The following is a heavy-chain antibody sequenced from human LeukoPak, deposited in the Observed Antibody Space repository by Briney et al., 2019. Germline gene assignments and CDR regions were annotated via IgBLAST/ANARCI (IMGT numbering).Heavy chain of an antibody. CDR2: TYYRSKWYN. Sequence: SQTLSLTCAISGDSVSSNSAAWNWIRQSPSRGLEWLGRTYYRSKWYNDYAVSVKSRTTINPDTSKNQFSLQLNSVTPEDTAVYYCARANCSGGSCYVYYYYGMDVWGQGTTVTVSS. CDR3: ARANCSGGSCYVYYYYGMDV. J-gene: IGHJ6*02. V-gene: IGHV6-1*01. CDR1: GDSVSSNSAA. D-gene: IGHD2-15*01.